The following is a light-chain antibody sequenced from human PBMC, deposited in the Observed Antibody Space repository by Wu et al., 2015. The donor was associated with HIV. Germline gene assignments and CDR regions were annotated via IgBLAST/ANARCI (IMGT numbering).Light chain of an antibody. V-gene: IGKV3D-20*02. CDR2: GGV. Sequence: DIVLTQSPGTLSLSPGDRATLSCRSSQIIERSYVAWYQQRLGQPPRLLIYGGVTRATGIPDRFSGSASATVFTLNINKLAPEDFAVYYCQQRSNWPPPITFGQGTRLEIK. J-gene: IGKJ5*01. CDR3: QQRSNWPPPIT. CDR1: QIIERSY.